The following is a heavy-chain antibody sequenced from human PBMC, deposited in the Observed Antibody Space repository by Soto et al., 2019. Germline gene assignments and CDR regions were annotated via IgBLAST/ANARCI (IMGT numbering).Heavy chain of an antibody. CDR3: AGRIAVAGTLAY. V-gene: IGHV3-23*01. J-gene: IGHJ4*02. Sequence: QPGGSLRLSCAASGLTFSSYAMSWLRQAPGKGLEWVSAISGSGGSTFYADSVKGRFTISRDNSKNTLFLQMNSLRVEDTAVYYCAGRIAVAGTLAYLGQGTLVTVAS. D-gene: IGHD6-19*01. CDR1: GLTFSSYA. CDR2: ISGSGGST.